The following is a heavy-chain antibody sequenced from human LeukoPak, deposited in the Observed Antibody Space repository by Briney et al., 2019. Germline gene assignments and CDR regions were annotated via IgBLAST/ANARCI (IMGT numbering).Heavy chain of an antibody. CDR1: GFTFSSYA. CDR2: ISYDGSNK. J-gene: IGHJ4*02. D-gene: IGHD6-13*01. CDR3: AREGTSWSSSWLVDY. V-gene: IGHV3-30*04. Sequence: GGSLRLSCAASGFTFSSYAMHWVRQAPGKGLEWVAVISYDGSNKYYADSVKGRFTISRDNSKNTLYLQMNSLRAEDTAVYYCAREGTSWSSSWLVDYWGQGTLVTVSS.